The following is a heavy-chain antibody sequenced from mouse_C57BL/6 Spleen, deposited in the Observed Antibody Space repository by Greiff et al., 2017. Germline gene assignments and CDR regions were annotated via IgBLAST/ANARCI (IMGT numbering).Heavy chain of an antibody. Sequence: VQLQQSGPELVKPGASVKMSCKASGYTFTDYNMHWVKQSHGKSLEWIGYINPNNGGTSYNQKFKGKATLTVNKSSSTAYMELRSLTSEDSAVYYCARSFTTVVVHWYFDVWGTGTTVTVSS. D-gene: IGHD1-1*01. CDR2: INPNNGGT. CDR1: GYTFTDYN. V-gene: IGHV1-22*01. CDR3: ARSFTTVVVHWYFDV. J-gene: IGHJ1*03.